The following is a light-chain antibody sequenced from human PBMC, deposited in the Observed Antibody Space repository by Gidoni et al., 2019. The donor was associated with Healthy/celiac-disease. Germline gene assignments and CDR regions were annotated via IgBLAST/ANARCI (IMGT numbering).Light chain of an antibody. CDR1: QGISNS. Sequence: DIQMTQSPSSLSASVGDRVTITCRASQGISNSLAWYQQKPGKAPTLLLYAASRLESGVPSRFSGSGSGTDYTLTISSLQPEDFAIYYWQQYDSTPRTFGQGTKVEIK. V-gene: IGKV1-NL1*01. J-gene: IGKJ1*01. CDR2: AAS. CDR3: QQYDSTPRT.